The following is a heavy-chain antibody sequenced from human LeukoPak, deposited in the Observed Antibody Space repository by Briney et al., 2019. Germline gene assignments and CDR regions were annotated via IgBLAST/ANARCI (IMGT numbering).Heavy chain of an antibody. CDR3: ARDKIAAATTGSSFHH. CDR1: GFIFSNYA. J-gene: IGHJ1*01. CDR2: ISGSGGST. D-gene: IGHD6-13*01. V-gene: IGHV3-23*01. Sequence: PGGSLRLSCAASGFIFSNYAMNWVRQAPGKGLEWVSAISGSGGSTYYADSEKGRFTISRDNSKNTLYLQMNSLRAEDTAVYYCARDKIAAATTGSSFHHWGQGTLVTVSS.